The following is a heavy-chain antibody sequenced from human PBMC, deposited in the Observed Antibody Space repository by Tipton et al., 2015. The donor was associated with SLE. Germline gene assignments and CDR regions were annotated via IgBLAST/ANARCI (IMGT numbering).Heavy chain of an antibody. CDR1: GFTVSDNY. D-gene: IGHD1/OR15-1a*01. J-gene: IGHJ4*02. V-gene: IGHV3-53*05. CDR3: ATDITATYRFDY. CDR2: IYSGGDT. Sequence: SLRLSCAASGFTVSDNYVSWVRQAPGEGLEWVSIIYSGGDTYHAESVKGRFTISRDKSKNTVYLQMNSLRAEDTAVYYCATDITATYRFDYWGQGTPVTVSS.